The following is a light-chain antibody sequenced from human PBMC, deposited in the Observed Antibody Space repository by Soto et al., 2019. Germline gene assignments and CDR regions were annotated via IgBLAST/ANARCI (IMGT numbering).Light chain of an antibody. Sequence: QSVLTQPASVSGSPGQSITISCTGTSSDVGGYDYVSWYQQHPGKVPKLMIYGVSNRPSGVSNRFSGSKSGNTASLTISGLQAEDEADYYCTSYTSSTTVVFGGGTKLTVL. CDR2: GVS. CDR1: SSDVGGYDY. V-gene: IGLV2-14*01. J-gene: IGLJ2*01. CDR3: TSYTSSTTVV.